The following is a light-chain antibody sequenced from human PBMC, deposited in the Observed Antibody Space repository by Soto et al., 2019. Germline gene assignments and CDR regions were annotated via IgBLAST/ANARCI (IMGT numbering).Light chain of an antibody. CDR1: SSDVGGYDY. CDR2: EVT. CDR3: ASYAGGKNFYV. V-gene: IGLV2-8*01. Sequence: QSVLTQPPSAPGSPGQTVTISCTGTSSDVGGYDYVSWYQQHPGEAPKLIIYEVTKRPSGVPDRFSGSKSGNTASLTVSGLQAEDEADYHCASYAGGKNFYVFGTGTKLTVL. J-gene: IGLJ1*01.